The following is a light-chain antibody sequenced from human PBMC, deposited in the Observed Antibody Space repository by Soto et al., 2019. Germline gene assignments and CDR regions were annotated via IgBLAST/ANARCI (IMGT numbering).Light chain of an antibody. V-gene: IGLV3-9*01. CDR3: QVWDSSTV. Sequence: SYELTQPLSVSVALGQTARITCGGNNIGSKNVHWYQQKPGQAPVLVIYRDSNRPSGIPERFSGSNSGNTATLTIRRAQAGDEADFYCQVWDSSTVFGTGTKVTVL. J-gene: IGLJ1*01. CDR1: NIGSKN. CDR2: RDS.